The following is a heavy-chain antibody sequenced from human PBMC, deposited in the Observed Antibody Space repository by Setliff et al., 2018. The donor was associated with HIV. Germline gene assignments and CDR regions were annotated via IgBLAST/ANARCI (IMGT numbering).Heavy chain of an antibody. J-gene: IGHJ4*02. CDR2: IIPILGRT. V-gene: IGHV1-69*16. Sequence: RASVKVSCKASGDTFNTHTIGWVRQAPGQGLEWMGQIIPILGRTNYVQHFQGRVTITTDESTRTSYMELSSLRSEDTAVYYCARDRSYYPNYFDYWGQGTLVTVSS. CDR3: ARDRSYYPNYFDY. CDR1: GDTFNTHT. D-gene: IGHD1-26*01.